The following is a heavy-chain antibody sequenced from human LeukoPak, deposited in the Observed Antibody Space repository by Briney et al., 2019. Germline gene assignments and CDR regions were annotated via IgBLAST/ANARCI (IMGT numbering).Heavy chain of an antibody. V-gene: IGHV3-15*01. Sequence: PGGSLRLSCAASGFTVSSNYMSWVRQAPGKGLEWVGRIKSKTDGGTTDYAAPVKGRFTISRDDSKNTLYLQMNSLKTEDTAVYYCTTARVRGVRAFDIWGQGTMVTVSS. CDR2: IKSKTDGGTT. J-gene: IGHJ3*02. CDR1: GFTVSSNY. D-gene: IGHD3-10*01. CDR3: TTARVRGVRAFDI.